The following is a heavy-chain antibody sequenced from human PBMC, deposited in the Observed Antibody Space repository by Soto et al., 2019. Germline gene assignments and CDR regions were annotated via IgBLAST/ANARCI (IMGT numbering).Heavy chain of an antibody. CDR2: ISGSGGST. V-gene: IGHV3-23*01. CDR1: GQTFTSYS. D-gene: IGHD3-22*01. Sequence: GVSLTLSCRASGQTFTSYSTSWDRQAPGKGLEWVSAISGSGGSTDYAASVKGRFTISRDNSKNTLYLQMNSLRAEDTAVYYCAKVPFHHSYDSSGYLDAFDIWRQGTLVTLS. J-gene: IGHJ3*02. CDR3: AKVPFHHSYDSSGYLDAFDI.